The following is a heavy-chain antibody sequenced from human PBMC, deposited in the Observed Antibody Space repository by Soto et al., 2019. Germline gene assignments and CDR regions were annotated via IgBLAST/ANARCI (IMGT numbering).Heavy chain of an antibody. J-gene: IGHJ5*02. CDR2: FDPEDGET. CDR3: ATEQKWLKMNWFYP. Sequence: ASVKVSCKVSGYTLTELSMHWVRQAPGKGLEWMGGFDPEDGETIYAQKFQGRVTMTEDTSTDTAYMELSSLRSEDTAVYYCATEQKWLKMNWFYPWGQGTLVTVSS. CDR1: GYTLTELS. D-gene: IGHD6-19*01. V-gene: IGHV1-24*01.